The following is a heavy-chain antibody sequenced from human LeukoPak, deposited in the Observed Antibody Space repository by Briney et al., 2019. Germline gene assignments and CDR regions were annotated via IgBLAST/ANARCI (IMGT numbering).Heavy chain of an antibody. Sequence: GGSLRLSCAASGFTFSNYSMNWVRQAPGKGLEWVSYISSSSDTIYYTDSVKGRFTISRDNAENSVYLQMNSLRAEDTAVYYCARDLVGAADWGQGTLVTVSS. CDR1: GFTFSNYS. V-gene: IGHV3-48*01. CDR2: ISSSSDTI. J-gene: IGHJ4*02. CDR3: ARDLVGAAD. D-gene: IGHD1-26*01.